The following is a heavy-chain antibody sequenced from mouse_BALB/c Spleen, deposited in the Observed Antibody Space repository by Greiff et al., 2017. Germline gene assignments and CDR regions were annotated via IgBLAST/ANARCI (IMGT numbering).Heavy chain of an antibody. J-gene: IGHJ2*01. V-gene: IGHV1-7*01. Sequence: QVQLKQSGAELAKPGASVKMSCKASGYTFTSYWMHWVKQRPGQGLEWIGYINPSTGYTEYNQKFKDKATLTADKSSSTAYMQLSSLTSEDSAVYYCASGGITHYFDYWGQGTTLTVSS. D-gene: IGHD2-4*01. CDR3: ASGGITHYFDY. CDR1: GYTFTSYW. CDR2: INPSTGYT.